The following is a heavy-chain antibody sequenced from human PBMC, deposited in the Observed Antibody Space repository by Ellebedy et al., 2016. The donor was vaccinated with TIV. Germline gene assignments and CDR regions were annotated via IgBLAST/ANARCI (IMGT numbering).Heavy chain of an antibody. Sequence: GGSLRLXXAASGFTFSNYAMSWVRQAPGKGLEWVSAITGIGTSTYYADSVKGRFTISRDNSKNTLSLQMNSLRADDTAVYYCARAPPRRGSYVWDYWGQGTLVTVSS. J-gene: IGHJ4*02. CDR1: GFTFSNYA. CDR3: ARAPPRRGSYVWDY. D-gene: IGHD1-26*01. V-gene: IGHV3-23*01. CDR2: ITGIGTST.